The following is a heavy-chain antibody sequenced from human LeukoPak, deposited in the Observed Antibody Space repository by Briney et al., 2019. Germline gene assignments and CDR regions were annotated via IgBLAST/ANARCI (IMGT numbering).Heavy chain of an antibody. CDR1: GFTFSSYG. D-gene: IGHD1-1*01. Sequence: GGSLRLSCAASGFTFSSYGMSWVRQAPGKGLEWVSAISGSGGSTFCADSVKGRFTISRDNSKNTLYLQMNSLRAEDTAVYYCAKDPRTGTTHYYYYYYMDVWGKGTTVTVSS. CDR2: ISGSGGST. J-gene: IGHJ6*03. V-gene: IGHV3-23*01. CDR3: AKDPRTGTTHYYYYYYMDV.